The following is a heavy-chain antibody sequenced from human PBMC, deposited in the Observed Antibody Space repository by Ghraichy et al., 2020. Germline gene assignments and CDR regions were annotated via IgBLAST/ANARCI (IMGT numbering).Heavy chain of an antibody. D-gene: IGHD2-2*01. V-gene: IGHV3-23*01. CDR3: AKGTHMDV. CDR1: GFTFSASG. Sequence: LSLTCAASGFTFSASGMTWVRQAPGEGLEWVSGIGPSGFSTYYADSVKGRFTISRDNSKNTLSLQMNSLRAEDTAVYYCAKGTHMDVWGKGTTVTVSS. CDR2: IGPSGFST. J-gene: IGHJ6*03.